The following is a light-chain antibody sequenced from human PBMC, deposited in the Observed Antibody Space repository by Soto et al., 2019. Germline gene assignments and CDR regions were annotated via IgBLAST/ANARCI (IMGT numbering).Light chain of an antibody. CDR3: QQHFGAPFT. Sequence: EIVLTQSPGTLSLSPGERATLSCRATQSVPSNYLAWYQQKPGQAPRLLIHDASSRASGIPDRFSGSGSGTNFPLTISRLEPEDFAVYYCQQHFGAPFTFGPGTKVDIK. CDR2: DAS. J-gene: IGKJ3*01. CDR1: QSVPSNY. V-gene: IGKV3-20*01.